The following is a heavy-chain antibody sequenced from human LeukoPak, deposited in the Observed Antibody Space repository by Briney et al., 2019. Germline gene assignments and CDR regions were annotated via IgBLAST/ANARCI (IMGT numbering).Heavy chain of an antibody. CDR3: ARDPLAAAGLRIDY. Sequence: ASVKVSCKASGYTFTSYGISWVRQAPGQGLEWMGWINPNSGGTNYAQKFQGRVTMTRDTSISTAYMELSRLRSDDTAVYYCARDPLAAAGLRIDYWGQGTLVTVSS. D-gene: IGHD6-13*01. CDR1: GYTFTSYG. V-gene: IGHV1-2*02. J-gene: IGHJ4*02. CDR2: INPNSGGT.